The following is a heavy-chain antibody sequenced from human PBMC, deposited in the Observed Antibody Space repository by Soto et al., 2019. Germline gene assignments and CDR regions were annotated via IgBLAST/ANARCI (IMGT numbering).Heavy chain of an antibody. CDR3: ARENSVQAWLHHFDH. J-gene: IGHJ4*02. Sequence: VGSLRLSCEASGFSFSSFAMNWVRQAPGRGLEWVSYISDDGASIYYAGSLKGRFTISRDNAKNSLSLQMNNLRAEDTAVYYCARENSVQAWLHHFDHWGLGTLVTVSS. D-gene: IGHD5-18*01. CDR1: GFSFSSFA. V-gene: IGHV3-48*03. CDR2: ISDDGASI.